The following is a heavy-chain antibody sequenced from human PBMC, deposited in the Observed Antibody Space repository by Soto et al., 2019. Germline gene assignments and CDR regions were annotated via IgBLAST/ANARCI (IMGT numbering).Heavy chain of an antibody. V-gene: IGHV1-2*04. CDR2: INPNSGGT. Sequence: GASVKVSCKASGYTFTGYYMHWVRQAPGQGLEWMGWINPNSGGTNYAQKFQGWVTMTRDTSISTAYMELSRLRSDDTAVYYCASSLSEYCSSYYYMDVWGKGTTVTVSS. CDR1: GYTFTGYY. D-gene: IGHD6-6*01. CDR3: ASSLSEYCSSYYYMDV. J-gene: IGHJ6*03.